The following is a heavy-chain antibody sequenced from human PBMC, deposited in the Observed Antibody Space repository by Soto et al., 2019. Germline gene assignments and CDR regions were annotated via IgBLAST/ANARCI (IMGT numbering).Heavy chain of an antibody. Sequence: RMSCAASVFSCSGYYMSWVRQAPGKGLEWVSTILVDGRTFYVDSVKGRFTISRDSSQNTVYLQMNSLTAGDTALYYCAKATATGGGAFDICGQGTMVTVSS. CDR1: VFSCSGYY. J-gene: IGHJ3*02. CDR2: ILVDGRT. CDR3: AKATATGGGAFDI. D-gene: IGHD2-8*02. V-gene: IGHV3-23*01.